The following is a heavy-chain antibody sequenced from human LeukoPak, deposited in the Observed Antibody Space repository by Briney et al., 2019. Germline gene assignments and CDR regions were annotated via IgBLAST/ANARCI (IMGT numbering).Heavy chain of an antibody. CDR3: AKYIGPSRRIFDY. V-gene: IGHV3-23*01. CDR2: ISETSAIT. CDR1: GFTFTSYP. D-gene: IGHD2/OR15-2a*01. J-gene: IGHJ4*02. Sequence: GGSLRLSCAASGFTFTSYPMTWVRQAPGKGLEWVSSISETSAITNYADSVKGRFAISRDNSKNTLYLQMSSLRAEDAAVYFCAKYIGPSRRIFDYWGQGTLVAVSS.